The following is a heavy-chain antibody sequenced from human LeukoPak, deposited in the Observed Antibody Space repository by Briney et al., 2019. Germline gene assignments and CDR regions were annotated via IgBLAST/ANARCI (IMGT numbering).Heavy chain of an antibody. CDR2: VDYSGGT. CDR1: GDSFSSVTDY. CDR3: AGERGEEYSSGWYKRNYFDN. Sequence: SETLSLTCTVSGDSFSSVTDYWAWIRQPPGKGLEWIASVDYSGGTYYIPSLESRVAISADMSKNQFSLKLTSVTGADTAVYYCAGERGEEYSSGWYKRNYFDNWGQGIRVTVSS. J-gene: IGHJ4*02. D-gene: IGHD6-19*01. V-gene: IGHV4-39*07.